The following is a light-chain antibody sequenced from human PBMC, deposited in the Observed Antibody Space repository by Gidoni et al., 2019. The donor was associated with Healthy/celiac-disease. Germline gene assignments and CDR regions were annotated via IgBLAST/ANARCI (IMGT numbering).Light chain of an antibody. CDR1: KLGDKY. J-gene: IGLJ1*01. Sequence: SYELTQPPSVSVSPGPTASITFSGDKLGDKYACWYQQKPGQSPVLVIYQDSKRPSGIPERFSGSNSGNTATLTISGTQAMDEADYYCQAWDSSKGYVFGTGTKVTVL. CDR2: QDS. V-gene: IGLV3-1*01. CDR3: QAWDSSKGYV.